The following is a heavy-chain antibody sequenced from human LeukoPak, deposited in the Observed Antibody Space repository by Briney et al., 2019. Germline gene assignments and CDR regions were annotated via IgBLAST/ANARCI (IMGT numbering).Heavy chain of an antibody. V-gene: IGHV3-30*02. J-gene: IGHJ4*02. Sequence: PGGSLRLSCAASGFIFNNYGIHWVRQAPGKGLEWVAFIRADGDSEFYAASVKGRFTISRDNSKDTLYLDINSLRAEDTAVYYCAKDYFHSSGFYTGGTFESWGQGTLFTVSS. CDR2: IRADGDSE. CDR1: GFIFNNYG. D-gene: IGHD3-22*01. CDR3: AKDYFHSSGFYTGGTFES.